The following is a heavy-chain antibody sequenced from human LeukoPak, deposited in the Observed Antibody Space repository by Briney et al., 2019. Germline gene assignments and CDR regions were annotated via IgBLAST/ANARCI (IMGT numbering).Heavy chain of an antibody. V-gene: IGHV3-23*01. CDR1: GFTFSSYA. CDR2: FSATDGSA. D-gene: IGHD6-13*01. Sequence: GGSLRLSCAASGFTFSSYAMNWVRQAPGKGLEWVSAFSATDGSAQYAESVKGRFTISRDNSKNSLYLQMNSLRDEDTAVYYCAKARIAAAGTGAFDVWGQGTMVTVSS. J-gene: IGHJ3*01. CDR3: AKARIAAAGTGAFDV.